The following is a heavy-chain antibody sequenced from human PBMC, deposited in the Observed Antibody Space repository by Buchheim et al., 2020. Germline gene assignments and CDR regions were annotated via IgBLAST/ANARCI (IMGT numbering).Heavy chain of an antibody. CDR3: ARGYSVPAALSRRYYYYYMDV. Sequence: EEQLLESGGGLVQPGGSLRLSCAASGFTFSSFVMNWVRQTPGKGLEWVAGISGSGDSAYYADSVKGRFTISRDNAKNSLYLQMNSLRAEDTAVYYCARGYSVPAALSRRYYYYYMDVWGKGTT. D-gene: IGHD2-2*01. CDR2: ISGSGDSA. CDR1: GFTFSSFV. V-gene: IGHV3-23*01. J-gene: IGHJ6*03.